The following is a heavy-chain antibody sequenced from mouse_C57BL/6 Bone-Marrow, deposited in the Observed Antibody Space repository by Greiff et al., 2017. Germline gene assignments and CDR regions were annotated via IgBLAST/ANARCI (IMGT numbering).Heavy chain of an antibody. CDR2: INPNNGGT. Sequence: EVQLQQSGPELVKPGASVKISCKASGYTFTDYYMNWVKQSHGQSLEWIGDINPNNGGTSYNQKFKGKATLTVDKSSSTAYMELRSLTSEDSAVYCCGLWDFDVWGTGTTVTVSS. J-gene: IGHJ1*03. CDR1: GYTFTDYY. V-gene: IGHV1-26*01. CDR3: GLWDFDV.